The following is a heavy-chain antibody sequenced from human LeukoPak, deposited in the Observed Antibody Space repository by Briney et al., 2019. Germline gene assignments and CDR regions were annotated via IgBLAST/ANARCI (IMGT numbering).Heavy chain of an antibody. Sequence: GGSLRLSCAASGFTFSSYGMHWVRQAPGKGLEWVAFIRYDGSNKYYADSVKGRFTISRDNSKNTLYLQMNSLIPEDTALYYCAKPQEADLWVPDYWGQGTLVTVSS. V-gene: IGHV3-30*02. CDR3: AKPQEADLWVPDY. J-gene: IGHJ4*02. CDR1: GFTFSSYG. D-gene: IGHD3-3*01. CDR2: IRYDGSNK.